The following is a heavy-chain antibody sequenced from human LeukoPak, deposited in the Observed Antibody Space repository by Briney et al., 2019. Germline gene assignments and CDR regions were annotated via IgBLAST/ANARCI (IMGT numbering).Heavy chain of an antibody. CDR3: EKLVAVAGLRADGDDY. V-gene: IGHV3-23*01. CDR2: ISGSGGST. J-gene: IGHJ4*02. D-gene: IGHD6-19*01. CDR1: GFTFSSYA. Sequence: GGSLRLSCAASGFTFSSYAMSWVRQAPGKGLEWVSAISGSGGSTYYADSVKGRFTISRDNSKNTLYLQMNSLRAEDTAVYYCEKLVAVAGLRADGDDYWGQGTLVTVSS.